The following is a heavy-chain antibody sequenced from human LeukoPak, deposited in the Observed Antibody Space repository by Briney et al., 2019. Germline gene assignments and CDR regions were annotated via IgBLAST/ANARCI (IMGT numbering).Heavy chain of an antibody. J-gene: IGHJ4*02. CDR1: GFTFSSYA. Sequence: GGSLRLSCAASGFTFSSYAMSWVRQAPGKGLEWVSAISGSGGSTYYADSVKGRFTISRDNAKNSLYLQMNSLRAEDTAVYYCARGREGCSYVYECWGQGTLVTVSS. CDR3: ARGREGCSYVYEC. CDR2: ISGSGGST. D-gene: IGHD5-18*01. V-gene: IGHV3-23*01.